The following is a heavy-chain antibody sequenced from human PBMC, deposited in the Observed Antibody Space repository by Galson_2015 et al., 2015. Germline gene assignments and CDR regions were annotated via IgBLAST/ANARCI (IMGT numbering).Heavy chain of an antibody. CDR3: AKDSIWFGEPGGMDV. D-gene: IGHD3-10*01. Sequence: SLRLSCAASGFTFDDYTMHWVRQAPGKGLEWVSLISWDGGSTYYADSVKGRFTISRDNSKNSLYLQMNSLRTEDTALYYCAKDSIWFGEPGGMDVGGQGTTVTVSS. CDR2: ISWDGGST. CDR1: GFTFDDYT. V-gene: IGHV3-43*01. J-gene: IGHJ6*02.